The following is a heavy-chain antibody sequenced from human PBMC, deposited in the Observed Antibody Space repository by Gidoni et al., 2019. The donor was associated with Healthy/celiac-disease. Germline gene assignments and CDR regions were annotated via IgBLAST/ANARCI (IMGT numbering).Heavy chain of an antibody. CDR3: ARHSSGWYPAFDP. CDR1: GGSVRSGRYY. J-gene: IGHJ5*02. D-gene: IGHD6-19*01. CDR2: IYYCGRT. V-gene: IGHV4-61*01. Sequence: QGQLQESGPGLVKPSETLSLTCTVSGGSVRSGRYYGSWIRQPPGKGLEWIGYIYYCGRTTDNPSLKRRVTIPVDTSKNPFSLKLSSVTAADTAVYYCARHSSGWYPAFDPWGQGTLVTVTS.